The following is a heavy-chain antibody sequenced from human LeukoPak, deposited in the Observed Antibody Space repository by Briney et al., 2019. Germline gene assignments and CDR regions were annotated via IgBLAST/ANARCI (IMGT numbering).Heavy chain of an antibody. CDR2: IKQDGSEK. D-gene: IGHD5-18*01. V-gene: IGHV3-7*01. J-gene: IGHJ4*02. Sequence: GGSLRLSCAASGFTFSSYWMSWVRQAPGKGLEWVANIKQDGSEKYYVDSTKGRFTISRDNANNSLYLQMNSLRAEDTAVYYCARGGGYSYGFLDYWGQGTLVTVSS. CDR3: ARGGGYSYGFLDY. CDR1: GFTFSSYW.